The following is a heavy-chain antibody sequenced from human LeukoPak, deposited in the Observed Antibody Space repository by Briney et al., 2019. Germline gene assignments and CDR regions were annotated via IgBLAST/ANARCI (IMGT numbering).Heavy chain of an antibody. CDR2: IWNDGTYK. V-gene: IGHV3-33*06. CDR3: AKPTRGSGGSFLIDY. D-gene: IGHD2-15*01. Sequence: GGSLRLSCATSGFIFSNYGMHWVRQAPGKGLEWVAVIWNDGTYKYYADSVKGRFTISRDNSKNTLYLQMNSLRVEDTAVYYCAKPTRGSGGSFLIDYWGQGTLVTVSS. J-gene: IGHJ4*02. CDR1: GFIFSNYG.